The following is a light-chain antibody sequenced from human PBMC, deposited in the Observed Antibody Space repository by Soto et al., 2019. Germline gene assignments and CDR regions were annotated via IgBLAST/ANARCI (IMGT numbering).Light chain of an antibody. J-gene: IGKJ1*01. CDR1: PAIASF. CDR2: DAA. V-gene: IGKV1-9*01. Sequence: IQLTQSPSSLSASVGDRVTITCRASPAIASFLAWYQQKPGTAPKLLIYDAATLQSGVPSRFSSSRSGTEYTLTIGSLQPEDFATYYCQQLNGSPWTFGQGTKVDIK. CDR3: QQLNGSPWT.